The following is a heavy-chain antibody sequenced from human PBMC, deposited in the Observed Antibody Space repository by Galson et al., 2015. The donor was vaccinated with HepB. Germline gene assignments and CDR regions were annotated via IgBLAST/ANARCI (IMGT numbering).Heavy chain of an antibody. Sequence: CAISGDSVSSNSAVWNWIRQSPSRGLEWLGRTYYWSRWYNDYAVSVKSRISINADTSKNQVSLQLNSVTPDDTAVYYCAYGVDVWGQGTRVTVS. J-gene: IGHJ6*02. CDR1: GDSVSSNSAV. CDR3: AYGVDV. CDR2: TYYWSRWYN. V-gene: IGHV6-1*01.